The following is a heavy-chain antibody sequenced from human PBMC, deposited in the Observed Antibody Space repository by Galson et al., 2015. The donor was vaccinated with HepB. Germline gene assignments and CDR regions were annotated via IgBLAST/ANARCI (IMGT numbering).Heavy chain of an antibody. CDR1: GGSFSGYY. V-gene: IGHV4-34*01. Sequence: SETLSLTCAVYGGSFSGYYWSWIRQPPGKGLEWIGEINHSGSTNYNPSLKSRVTISVDTSKNQFSLKLSSVTAADTAVYYCARSDSSGHYFDYWGQGTLVTVSS. J-gene: IGHJ4*02. CDR3: ARSDSSGHYFDY. D-gene: IGHD3-22*01. CDR2: INHSGST.